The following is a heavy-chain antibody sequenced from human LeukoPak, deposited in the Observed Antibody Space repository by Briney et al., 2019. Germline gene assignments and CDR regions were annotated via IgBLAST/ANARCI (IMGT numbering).Heavy chain of an antibody. CDR1: GYTFTGYY. Sequence: GASVKVSCKASGYTFTGYYMHWVRQAPGQGLEWMGRINPNSGGTNYAQKFQGRVTMTRDTSISTAYMELSRLRSDDTAVYYCARVGGDIVVVPAATDYYYYGMDVWGQGTTVTVSS. J-gene: IGHJ6*02. CDR3: ARVGGDIVVVPAATDYYYYGMDV. CDR2: INPNSGGT. D-gene: IGHD2-2*01. V-gene: IGHV1-2*06.